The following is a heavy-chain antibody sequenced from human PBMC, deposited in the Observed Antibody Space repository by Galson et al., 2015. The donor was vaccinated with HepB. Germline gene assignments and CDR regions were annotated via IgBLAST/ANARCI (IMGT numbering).Heavy chain of an antibody. Sequence: SVKVSCKASGYTFTGYYMHWVRQAPGQGLEWMGWINPNSGGTNYAQKFQGRVTMTRDTSISTAYMELSRLRSDDTAVYYCAREGDYEEHDAFDIWGQGTMVTVSS. CDR2: INPNSGGT. V-gene: IGHV1-2*02. D-gene: IGHD4-17*01. CDR1: GYTFTGYY. CDR3: AREGDYEEHDAFDI. J-gene: IGHJ3*02.